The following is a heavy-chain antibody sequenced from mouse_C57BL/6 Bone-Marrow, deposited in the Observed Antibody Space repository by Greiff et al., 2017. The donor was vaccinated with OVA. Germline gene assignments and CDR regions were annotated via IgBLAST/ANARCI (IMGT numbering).Heavy chain of an antibody. CDR1: GYTFTSYW. CDR3: ARSNYGSSYWYFDV. V-gene: IGHV1-55*01. J-gene: IGHJ1*03. CDR2: IYPGSGST. Sequence: VQLQQPGAELVKPGASVKVSCKASGYTFTSYWMHWVKQRPGQGLEWIGDIYPGSGSTNYNEKFKSKATLTVDTSSSTAYMQLSSLTSEDSAVYYCARSNYGSSYWYFDVWGTGTTVTVSS. D-gene: IGHD1-1*01.